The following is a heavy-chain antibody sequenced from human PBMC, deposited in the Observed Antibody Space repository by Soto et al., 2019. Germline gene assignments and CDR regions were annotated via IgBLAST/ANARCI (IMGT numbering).Heavy chain of an antibody. D-gene: IGHD3-3*01. CDR2: IYWDDDK. J-gene: IGHJ4*02. Sequence: QITLNESGPTQVKPRQTLTLTCTFSGLSLTTSGVGVGWIRQSPGKAPEWLALIYWDDDKRYSPSLTSRLTITKDTSKNQLVLTMADLDPADTATYYCAHRVLRTVFGLVTTTAIYFDFWGQGTPVAVSS. V-gene: IGHV2-5*02. CDR1: GLSLTTSGVG. CDR3: AHRVLRTVFGLVTTTAIYFDF.